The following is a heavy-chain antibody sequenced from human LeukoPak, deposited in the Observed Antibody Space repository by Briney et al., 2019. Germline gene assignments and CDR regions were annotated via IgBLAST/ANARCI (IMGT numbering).Heavy chain of an antibody. D-gene: IGHD7-27*01. V-gene: IGHV3-30-3*01. CDR1: GFTFSSYA. Sequence: PGRSLRLSCAASGFTFSSYAMHWVRQAPGKGLEWVAVISYDGSNKYYADSVKGRFTISRDNSKNTLYLQMNSLRAEDTAVYYCARALVWGPYYFDYWGQGTLVTVSS. CDR3: ARALVWGPYYFDY. J-gene: IGHJ4*02. CDR2: ISYDGSNK.